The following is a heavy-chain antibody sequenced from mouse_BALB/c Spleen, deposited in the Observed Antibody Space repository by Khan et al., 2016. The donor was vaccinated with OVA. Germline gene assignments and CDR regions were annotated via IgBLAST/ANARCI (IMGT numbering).Heavy chain of an antibody. CDR3: ARSGYSAFAC. CDR1: GYTFTDYI. Sequence: VQLQESGPELVKPGASLKVSCKASGYTFTDYIIGWVKQSTRQGLEWIGDIFLGSDTSYYNEKFKDKATLTVDKSPNPAYVRLSRLTSGGSAVYVGARSGYSAFACWSLGSLVTVSA. V-gene: IGHV1-75*01. J-gene: IGHJ3*01. D-gene: IGHD1-1*01. CDR2: IFLGSDTS.